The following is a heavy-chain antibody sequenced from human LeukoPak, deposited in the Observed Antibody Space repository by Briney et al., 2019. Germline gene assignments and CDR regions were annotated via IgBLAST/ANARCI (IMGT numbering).Heavy chain of an antibody. J-gene: IGHJ4*02. D-gene: IGHD4-17*01. Sequence: GGSLRLSCAASGFTFSNYWMHWVRQAPGKGLVWVSRINSDGSSATYADSVKGRFTISRDNAKNTLYLQMNSLRADDTAVYYCARVYGDFDYWGQGTLVTVSS. CDR1: GFTFSNYW. V-gene: IGHV3-74*01. CDR2: INSDGSSA. CDR3: ARVYGDFDY.